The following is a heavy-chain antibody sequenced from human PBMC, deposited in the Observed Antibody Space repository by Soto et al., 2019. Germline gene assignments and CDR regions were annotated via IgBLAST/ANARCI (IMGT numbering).Heavy chain of an antibody. J-gene: IGHJ4*02. CDR3: ARDRSPYSSSSGLAY. D-gene: IGHD6-6*01. CDR1: GFTFSNYR. Sequence: GVSLRLSCAAFGFTFSNYRMKWVLLAHGMGVEWVSCICGSGKTIYSADYVKGRFAVSRDNANNSVYLQMNSRRDDDTAVYYCARDRSPYSSSSGLAYWGQGT. V-gene: IGHV3-48*02. CDR2: ICGSGKTI.